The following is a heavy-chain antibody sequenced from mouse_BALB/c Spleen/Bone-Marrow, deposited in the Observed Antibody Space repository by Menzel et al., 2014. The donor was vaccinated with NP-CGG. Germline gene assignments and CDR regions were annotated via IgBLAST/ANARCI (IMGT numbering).Heavy chain of an antibody. J-gene: IGHJ2*01. CDR1: GYTFTSHY. Sequence: QVQLKDSGAELVKPGTSVKLSCKASGYTFTSHYIYWVKQRPGQGLKWIGEINPNNGGTNFNEKFKSKATLTVDKSSSTAYMQLSSLTSEDSAAYYCTRLSLLRGYFDYWGQGTTLTVSS. D-gene: IGHD1-2*01. CDR3: TRLSLLRGYFDY. CDR2: INPNNGGT. V-gene: IGHV1S81*02.